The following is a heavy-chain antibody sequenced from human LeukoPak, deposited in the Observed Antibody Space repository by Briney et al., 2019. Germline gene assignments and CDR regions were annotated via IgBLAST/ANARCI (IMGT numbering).Heavy chain of an antibody. CDR1: GFTFSSYS. D-gene: IGHD2-2*01. CDR3: ARVEYQLKEGYDY. V-gene: IGHV3-48*04. CDR2: ISSSSSTI. Sequence: GGSLRLSCAASGFTFSSYSMNWGRQAPGKGLEWVSYISSSSSTIYYADSVKGRFTISRDNAKNSLYLQMNSLRAEDTAVYYCARVEYQLKEGYDYWGRGTLVTVSS. J-gene: IGHJ4*02.